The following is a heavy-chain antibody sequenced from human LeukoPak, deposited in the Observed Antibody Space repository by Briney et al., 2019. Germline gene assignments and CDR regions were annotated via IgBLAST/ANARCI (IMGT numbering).Heavy chain of an antibody. J-gene: IGHJ4*02. CDR3: ARDRMELLGGMNYYDSSGYYHDY. CDR2: ISESGGST. CDR1: GFTFSTSA. V-gene: IGHV3-23*01. Sequence: PGGSLRLSCVVSGFTFSTSAMSWVRQAPGKGLEWVSGISESGGSTYYADSVKGRFTISRDNAKSSLYLQMNSLRAEDTAVYYCARDRMELLGGMNYYDSSGYYHDYWGQGTLVTVSS. D-gene: IGHD3-22*01.